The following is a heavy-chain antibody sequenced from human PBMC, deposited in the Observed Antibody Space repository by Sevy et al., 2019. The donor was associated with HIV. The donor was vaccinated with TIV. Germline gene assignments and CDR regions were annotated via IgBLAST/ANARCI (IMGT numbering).Heavy chain of an antibody. CDR1: GGSFSGYY. J-gene: IGHJ3*02. CDR2: INHSGST. Sequence: SETLSLTCGVYGGSFSGYYWSWIRQPPGKGLEWIGEINHSGSTNCNPSLKSRVTISVDTSKNQFSLRLNSVTAADTAVYYCARERLQLHDTFDIRDQGTMVTVSS. V-gene: IGHV4-34*01. D-gene: IGHD6-25*01. CDR3: ARERLQLHDTFDI.